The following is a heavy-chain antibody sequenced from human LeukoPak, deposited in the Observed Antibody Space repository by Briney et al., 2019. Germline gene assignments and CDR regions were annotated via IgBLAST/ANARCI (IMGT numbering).Heavy chain of an antibody. CDR2: IYTSGTT. Sequence: SETLSLTCTVSGGSIGSNYWSWIRQPAGKGLEWIGRIYTSGTTNHNPSLESRVTMSVDTSKNQFSLKLTSVTAADTAVYYCARSPSFNSGLPNWFDPWGPGTLVTVSS. V-gene: IGHV4-4*07. CDR3: ARSPSFNSGLPNWFDP. CDR1: GGSIGSNY. D-gene: IGHD6-19*01. J-gene: IGHJ5*02.